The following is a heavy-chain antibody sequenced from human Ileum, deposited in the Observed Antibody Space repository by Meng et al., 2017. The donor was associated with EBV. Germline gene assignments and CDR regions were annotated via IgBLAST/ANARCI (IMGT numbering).Heavy chain of an antibody. J-gene: IGHJ4*02. CDR2: INPGSGNT. D-gene: IGHD1-26*01. Sequence: QVQLVHSGAEVKMPGASIKLSCKASGYTFTGYAIHWVRQAPGQRLEWMGWINPGSGNTKYSQKFQGRVTITRDTSATTVYMDLSSLRSEDTAVFYCARDGGFSVGATKYDYWGQGALVTVSS. V-gene: IGHV1-3*01. CDR3: ARDGGFSVGATKYDY. CDR1: GYTFTGYA.